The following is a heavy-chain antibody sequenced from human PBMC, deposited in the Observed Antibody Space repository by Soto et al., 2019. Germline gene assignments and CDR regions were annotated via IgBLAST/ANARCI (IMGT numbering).Heavy chain of an antibody. CDR3: ARASRGPYSSGYLDS. CDR1: GYSISSGYY. J-gene: IGHJ4*02. Sequence: SETLSLTCAVSGYSISSGYYWGFIRQPPGKGLEWIGSIYHSGSTYYNPSLKSRVTISVDTSKNQFSLRLSSVTAADTAVYYCARASRGPYSSGYLDSWGQGTLVTVSS. D-gene: IGHD6-19*01. CDR2: IYHSGST. V-gene: IGHV4-38-2*01.